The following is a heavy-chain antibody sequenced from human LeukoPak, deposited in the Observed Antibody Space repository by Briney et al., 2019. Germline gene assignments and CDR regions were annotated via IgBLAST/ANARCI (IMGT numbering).Heavy chain of an antibody. D-gene: IGHD5-24*01. CDR2: ISTAGNLI. CDR1: AFTFKTYT. CDR3: ARTVEGHFDF. V-gene: IGHV3-21*01. Sequence: PGGSLRLSCVASAFTFKTYTLNWVRQTPGKRLEWVSYISTAGNLINYADTVRGRFTISRDNAKNSLYLYMNSLTPEDTAVYYCARTVEGHFDFRGQGTLVTVSS. J-gene: IGHJ4*02.